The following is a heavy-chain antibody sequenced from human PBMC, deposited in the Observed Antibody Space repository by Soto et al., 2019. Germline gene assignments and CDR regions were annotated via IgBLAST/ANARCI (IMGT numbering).Heavy chain of an antibody. CDR2: INAGNGHT. D-gene: IGHD3-10*01. CDR3: ARAGWFGEGYFDF. V-gene: IGHV1-3*01. CDR1: GYTFTMYA. Sequence: GASVKVSCKASGYTFTMYAMHWVRQAPGQRLEWMGWINAGNGHTKYLQKLQGRVTITRDTSARTAYMELSSLRSEDTAAYYCARAGWFGEGYFDFWGQGTPGTVSS. J-gene: IGHJ4*02.